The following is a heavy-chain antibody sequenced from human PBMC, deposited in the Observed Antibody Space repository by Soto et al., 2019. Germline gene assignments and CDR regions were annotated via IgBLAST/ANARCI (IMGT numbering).Heavy chain of an antibody. Sequence: ASVKVSCKASGGTFSSYAISWVRQAPGQGLEWMGGIIPIFGTANYAQKFQGRVTITADESTSTAYMELSSLRSEDTAVYYCAREDCSSTSCYRGAVYYYYGMDVWGQGTTVTVSS. D-gene: IGHD2-2*01. V-gene: IGHV1-69*13. CDR2: IIPIFGTA. CDR1: GGTFSSYA. J-gene: IGHJ6*02. CDR3: AREDCSSTSCYRGAVYYYYGMDV.